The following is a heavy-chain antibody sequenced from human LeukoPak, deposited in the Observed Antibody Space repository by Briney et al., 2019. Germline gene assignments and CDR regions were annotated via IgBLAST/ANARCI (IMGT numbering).Heavy chain of an antibody. J-gene: IGHJ3*02. V-gene: IGHV4-39*07. D-gene: IGHD3-22*01. CDR3: ARVGNYDSSGYAFDI. CDR1: GGSISSGDYY. Sequence: SETLSLTCTVSGGSISSGDYYWGWIRQPPGKGLEWIGSIYYSGSTYYNPSLKSRVTISVDTSKNQFSLKLSSVTAADTAVYYCARVGNYDSSGYAFDIWGQGTMVTVST. CDR2: IYYSGST.